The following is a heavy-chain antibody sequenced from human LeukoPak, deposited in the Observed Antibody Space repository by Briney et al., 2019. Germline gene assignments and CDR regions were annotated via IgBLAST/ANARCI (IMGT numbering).Heavy chain of an antibody. CDR1: GYTFTGYY. CDR2: INPNSGGT. Sequence: ASVKVSCKASGYTFTGYYMHWVRQAPGQGLEWMGWINPNSGGTNYAQKFQGRVTMTRDTSISTAYMELSRLRSDDTAVYYCARGGDSSWYGGDWFDPWGQGTLVTVSS. V-gene: IGHV1-2*02. CDR3: ARGGDSSWYGGDWFDP. J-gene: IGHJ5*02. D-gene: IGHD6-13*01.